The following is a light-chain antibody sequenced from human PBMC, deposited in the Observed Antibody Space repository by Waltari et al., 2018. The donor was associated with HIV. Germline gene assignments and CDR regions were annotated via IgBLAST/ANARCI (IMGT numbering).Light chain of an antibody. J-gene: IGLJ2*01. CDR3: ASYTANDTVI. CDR1: YPDFGFSNF. CDR2: KVD. Sequence: SGLTQPASLSGFPGQSITISCTVAYPDFGFSNFILWYQQQPGKGPKGILSKVDRRASGISHRFSGSKSGNTASLTISGLQTEDEAVYYCASYTANDTVIFAGGTTVTVL. V-gene: IGLV2-14*01.